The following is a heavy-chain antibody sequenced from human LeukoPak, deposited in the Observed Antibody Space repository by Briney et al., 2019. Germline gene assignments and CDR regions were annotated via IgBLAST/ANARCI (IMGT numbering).Heavy chain of an antibody. CDR1: GGSISSYY. CDR3: ARAAPYGSFDI. Sequence: SETLSLTCTVSGGSISSYYWSWIRQPPGKGLEWIGYIYYSGSTNYNPSLKSRVTISVDTSKNQFSLKLSSVTAADTAVYYCARAAPYGSFDIWGQGTMVTVSS. V-gene: IGHV4-59*01. CDR2: IYYSGST. D-gene: IGHD2-2*03. J-gene: IGHJ3*02.